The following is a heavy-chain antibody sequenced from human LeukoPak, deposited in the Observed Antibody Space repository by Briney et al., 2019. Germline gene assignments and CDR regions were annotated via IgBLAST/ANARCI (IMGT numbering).Heavy chain of an antibody. J-gene: IGHJ6*04. V-gene: IGHV1-69*01. CDR2: IIPIFGTA. CDR3: ARSRYCSSASCYVDYYYGMDV. D-gene: IGHD2-2*01. Sequence: SVKVSCKASGGTLSSYAISWVRQAPGQGLEWMGGIIPIFGTANYAQKFQGSVTITADESTSTAYMELSSLRSEDTAVYYSARSRYCSSASCYVDYYYGMDVWGKGTTVTVSS. CDR1: GGTLSSYA.